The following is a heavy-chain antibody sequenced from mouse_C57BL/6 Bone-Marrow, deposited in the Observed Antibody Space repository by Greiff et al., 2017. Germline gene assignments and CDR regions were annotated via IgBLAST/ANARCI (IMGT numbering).Heavy chain of an antibody. CDR2: IYPRSGNT. Sequence: QVQLKESGAELARPGASVKLSCKASGYTFTSYGIRWVKQRPGQGLEWIGEIYPRSGNTYYNETFKGKATLTADKSSSTAYMELRSLTSEDSAVYFCARDEYDAFAYWGQGTLVTGSA. CDR1: GYTFTSYG. CDR3: ARDEYDAFAY. V-gene: IGHV1-81*01. J-gene: IGHJ3*01. D-gene: IGHD2-4*01.